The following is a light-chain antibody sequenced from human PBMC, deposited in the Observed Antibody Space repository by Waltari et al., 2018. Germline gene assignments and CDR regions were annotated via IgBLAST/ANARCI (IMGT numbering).Light chain of an antibody. CDR2: GTS. CDR3: QQYDNSPYT. CDR1: QSVSSSY. Sequence: EIVLTQSPGTLSLSPGERATLSCRASQSVSSSYLAWYQQKPVQAPRLLIYGTSSRATGIPDRFSGSGSGTDFTLTIGRLEPEDFAVYYCQQYDNSPYTFGQGTKLEIK. J-gene: IGKJ2*01. V-gene: IGKV3-20*01.